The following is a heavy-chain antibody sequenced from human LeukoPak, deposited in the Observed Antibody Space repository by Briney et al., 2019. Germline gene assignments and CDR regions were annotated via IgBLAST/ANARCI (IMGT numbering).Heavy chain of an antibody. Sequence: GGSLRLSCAASGFTFGSYWMHWIRQAPGKGLVWTSRIKGDGSHTIYADSVEGRFTISRDNAKNTLFLQMESLRVEDTAVYYCVRDWDHFDFDSWGQGTLVTVAS. J-gene: IGHJ5*01. CDR3: VRDWDHFDFDS. CDR2: IKGDGSHT. CDR1: GFTFGSYW. D-gene: IGHD1-26*01. V-gene: IGHV3-74*01.